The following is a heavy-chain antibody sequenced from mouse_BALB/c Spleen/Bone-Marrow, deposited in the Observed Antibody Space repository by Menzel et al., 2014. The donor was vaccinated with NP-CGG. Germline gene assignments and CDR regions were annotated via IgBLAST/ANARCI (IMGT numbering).Heavy chain of an antibody. Sequence: EVKVEESGGGLVKPGGSLKLSCAASGFTFSDYYMYWIRQTPEKRLEWVATISDGGSYTNYADSVKGRFTISRDNGKNNLYLQMSSLKSEDTAMYYCTRGLGWFGYWGQGTLVTVSA. V-gene: IGHV5-4*02. CDR3: TRGLGWFGY. J-gene: IGHJ3*01. CDR1: GFTFSDYY. D-gene: IGHD4-1*01. CDR2: ISDGGSYT.